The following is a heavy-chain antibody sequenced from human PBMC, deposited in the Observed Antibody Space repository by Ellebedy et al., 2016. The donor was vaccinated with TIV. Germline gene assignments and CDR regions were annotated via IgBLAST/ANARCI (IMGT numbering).Heavy chain of an antibody. Sequence: SETLSLXCTVSGGSISSYYWSWIRQPPGKGLEWIGYIYYSGSTNYNPSLKSRVTISVDTSKNQFSLKLSSVTAADTAVYYCARASQTYTAMVLTSPHYYGMDVWGQGTTVTVSS. CDR2: IYYSGST. J-gene: IGHJ6*02. V-gene: IGHV4-59*01. CDR3: ARASQTYTAMVLTSPHYYGMDV. D-gene: IGHD5-18*01. CDR1: GGSISSYY.